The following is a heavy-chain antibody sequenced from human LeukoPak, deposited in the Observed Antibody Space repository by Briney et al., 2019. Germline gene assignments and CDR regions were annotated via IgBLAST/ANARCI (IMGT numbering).Heavy chain of an antibody. D-gene: IGHD5-12*01. V-gene: IGHV3-23*01. Sequence: GGSLRLSCAASGITFSRYTMSWVRQAPGKGLEWVSGISGSGGSTSYADSVKGRFTISRDNSKNTLCLQMNSLRAEDTAVYYCAKGVFAVATIGDWGQGTLVTVSS. CDR2: ISGSGGST. CDR3: AKGVFAVATIGD. J-gene: IGHJ4*02. CDR1: GITFSRYT.